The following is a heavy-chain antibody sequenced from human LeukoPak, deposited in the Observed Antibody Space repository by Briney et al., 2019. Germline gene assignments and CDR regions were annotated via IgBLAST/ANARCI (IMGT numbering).Heavy chain of an antibody. D-gene: IGHD4-17*01. CDR1: GFTFSSYA. J-gene: IGHJ4*02. CDR3: AREGPTAALFDY. Sequence: GGSLRLSCAASGFTFSSYAMIWVRQAPGKGLEWVSSINLTSGDIYYADSLKGRFTISRDNAENSLYLLMNSLRAEDTAVYYCAREGPTAALFDYWGQGTQVTVSS. CDR2: INLTSGDI. V-gene: IGHV3-21*01.